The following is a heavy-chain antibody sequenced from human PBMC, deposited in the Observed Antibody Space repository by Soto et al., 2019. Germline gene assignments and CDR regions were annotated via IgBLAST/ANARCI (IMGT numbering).Heavy chain of an antibody. Sequence: GGSLILSCAASGFTFSNYWIHWVRQAPGKGLMWVSHINIDGTSTTYADSVKGRFTISRDNAKNTLYLQMNSLRAEDTAVYYCARDKSITMVPDYWGQGTLVTXSS. V-gene: IGHV3-74*01. CDR1: GFTFSNYW. CDR2: INIDGTST. CDR3: ARDKSITMVPDY. D-gene: IGHD3-10*01. J-gene: IGHJ4*02.